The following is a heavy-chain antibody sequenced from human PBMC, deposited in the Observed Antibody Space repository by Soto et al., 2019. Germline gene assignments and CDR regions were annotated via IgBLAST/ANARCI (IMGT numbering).Heavy chain of an antibody. D-gene: IGHD3-3*01. V-gene: IGHV4-4*02. CDR1: GGSISSSNW. CDR3: ARGGNYDFWSGTYYFDY. CDR2: IYHSGST. J-gene: IGHJ4*02. Sequence: QVQLQESGPGLVKPSGTLSLTCAVSGGSISSSNWWSWVRQPPGKGLEWIGEIYHSGSTNYNPSLKSRVTISVDKSKNQFSLKLSSVTAADTAVYYSARGGNYDFWSGTYYFDYWGQGTLVTVSS.